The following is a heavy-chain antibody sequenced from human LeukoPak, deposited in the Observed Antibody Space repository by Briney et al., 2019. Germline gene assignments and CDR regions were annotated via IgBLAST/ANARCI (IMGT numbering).Heavy chain of an antibody. CDR1: GFNLNNYS. Sequence: QPGGTLTLSCAVSGFNLNNYSMHWVRHAPRKGPEWGAVIWHDGRDAFYVDSVKGRFTVSRDNSQSTLYLQLNSLRNEDTAVYYCARIMYDFWSPRYPLALKYWGQGTPVIVSS. J-gene: IGHJ4*02. D-gene: IGHD3-3*01. CDR3: ARIMYDFWSPRYPLALKY. CDR2: IWHDGRDA. V-gene: IGHV3-33*08.